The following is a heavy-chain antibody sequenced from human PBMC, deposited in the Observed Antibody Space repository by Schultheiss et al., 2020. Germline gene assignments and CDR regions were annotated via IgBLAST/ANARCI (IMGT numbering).Heavy chain of an antibody. J-gene: IGHJ5*02. CDR2: IYWDDDK. CDR1: GFSLSTSGVG. Sequence: SGPTLVKPTQTLTLTCTFSGFSLSTSGVGVGWIRQPPGKALEWLALIYWDDDKRYSPSLKSRLTITKDTSKNQVVLTMTNMDPVDTATYYCAHRRPVRIDGGNPSGWFDPWGEGTLGTVAS. CDR3: AHRRPVRIDGGNPSGWFDP. D-gene: IGHD4-23*01. V-gene: IGHV2-5*02.